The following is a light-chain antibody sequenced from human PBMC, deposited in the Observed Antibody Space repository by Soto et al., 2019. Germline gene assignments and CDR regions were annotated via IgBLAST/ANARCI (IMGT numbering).Light chain of an antibody. J-gene: IGLJ1*01. CDR3: SSYAGSSTYV. Sequence: QSVLTQPASVSGSPGRSIAISCTGTSSDVGAYNYVSWYQQHPGKAPKLLIYDVSNRPSGVSDRFSGSKSGNTASLTISGLQAEDVAGYYCSSYAGSSTYVFGTGTKAPS. V-gene: IGLV2-14*01. CDR2: DVS. CDR1: SSDVGAYNY.